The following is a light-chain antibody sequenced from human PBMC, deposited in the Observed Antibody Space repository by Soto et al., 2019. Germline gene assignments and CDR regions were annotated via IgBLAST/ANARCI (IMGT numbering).Light chain of an antibody. V-gene: IGLV2-14*01. J-gene: IGLJ2*01. CDR1: SSDVGGYNY. CDR3: SSYTSSSTYVV. Sequence: QSALTQPASVSGSPGQSITISCTGTSSDVGGYNYVSWYQQHPGKAPKLMIYDVSNRPSCVSNRFSGSKSGNTASLTISGHQAEDEADYYCSSYTSSSTYVVFGGGTKLTVL. CDR2: DVS.